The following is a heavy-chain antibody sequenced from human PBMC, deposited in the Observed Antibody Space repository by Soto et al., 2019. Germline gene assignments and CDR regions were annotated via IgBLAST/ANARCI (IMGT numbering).Heavy chain of an antibody. J-gene: IGHJ5*02. CDR2: IYTSGST. V-gene: IGHV4-4*07. D-gene: IGHD4-4*01. CDR3: ARDHYSHYSRRENWFDP. Sequence: LSLTCTVSGGSISSYYWSWIRQPAGKGLEWIGRIYTSGSTNYNPSLKSRVTMSVDTSKNQFSLKLSSVTAADTAVYYCARDHYSHYSRRENWFDPWGQGTLVTVS. CDR1: GGSISSYY.